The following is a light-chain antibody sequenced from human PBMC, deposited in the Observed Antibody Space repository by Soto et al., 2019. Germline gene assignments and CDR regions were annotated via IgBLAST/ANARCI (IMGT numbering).Light chain of an antibody. J-gene: IGKJ3*01. Sequence: LQKTQSPSTFYPSVGDRVNLICRASQSISSWLAWYQLTPGKAPNLRIYDASRLESGVPSRLSGSGSGTDFPLTISSLQPDDFATYYCQQYNSSRTFGQGTKVDIK. CDR2: DAS. CDR3: QQYNSSRT. V-gene: IGKV1-5*02. CDR1: QSISSW.